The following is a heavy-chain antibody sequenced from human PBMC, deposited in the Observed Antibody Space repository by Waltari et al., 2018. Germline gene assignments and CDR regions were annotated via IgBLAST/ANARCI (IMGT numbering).Heavy chain of an antibody. CDR3: ARDPAYHCSSTSCYNTPFDY. D-gene: IGHD2-2*02. Sequence: EVQLVESGGGLVQPGGSLRLSCAASGFTFSSYWMSWVRQAPGQGLEWVANIKQYGSGKYYGDSVKGRFTISRDNAKNSLYLQMNSLRAEDTAVYYCARDPAYHCSSTSCYNTPFDYWGQGTLVTVSS. J-gene: IGHJ4*02. CDR2: IKQYGSGK. V-gene: IGHV3-7*01. CDR1: GFTFSSYW.